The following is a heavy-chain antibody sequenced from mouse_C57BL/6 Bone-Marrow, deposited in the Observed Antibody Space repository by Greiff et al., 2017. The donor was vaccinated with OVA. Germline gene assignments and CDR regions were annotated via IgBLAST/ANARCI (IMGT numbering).Heavy chain of an antibody. D-gene: IGHD2-4*01. CDR2: IYPGSGSP. Sequence: QVQLQQPGAELVKPGASVKMSCKASGYTFTSYWITWVKQRPGQGLEWIGDIYPGSGSPNYNEKFTSKATLTVDTSSSTAYMQLSSLTSEDSAVYYCASDDYDEVPYYAMDYWGQGTSVTVPS. CDR3: ASDDYDEVPYYAMDY. CDR1: GYTFTSYW. V-gene: IGHV1-55*01. J-gene: IGHJ4*01.